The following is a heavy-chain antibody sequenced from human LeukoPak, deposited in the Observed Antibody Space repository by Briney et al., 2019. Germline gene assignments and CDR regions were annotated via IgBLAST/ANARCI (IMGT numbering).Heavy chain of an antibody. J-gene: IGHJ5*01. CDR1: GYSFTSDW. CDR3: ATGLGGYMITFGGVIVTWFDP. CDR2: IYPGDSDT. Sequence: GESLKISSKGSGYSFTSDWIGWLRHMPRKGLEWMGIIYPGDSDTRYSPSFQGQVTISADKSISTAYLQWSSLKASDTAMYYCATGLGGYMITFGGVIVTWFDPWGQGTLVTVSS. D-gene: IGHD3-16*02. V-gene: IGHV5-51*01.